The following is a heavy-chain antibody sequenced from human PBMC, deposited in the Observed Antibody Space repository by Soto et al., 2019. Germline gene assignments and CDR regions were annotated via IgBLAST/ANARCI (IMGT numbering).Heavy chain of an antibody. V-gene: IGHV1-2*04. CDR1: GYTFTGYY. D-gene: IGHD6-13*01. Sequence: QVQLVQSGAEVKKPGASVKVSCKASGYTFTGYYMHWVRQAPGQGLEWMGWINPNSGGTNYAQKFQGWVTMTRDTSISTAYMELRRLRSDDTAVYYCARDRNSSSWDDAFDIWGQGTMVTVSS. CDR3: ARDRNSSSWDDAFDI. J-gene: IGHJ3*02. CDR2: INPNSGGT.